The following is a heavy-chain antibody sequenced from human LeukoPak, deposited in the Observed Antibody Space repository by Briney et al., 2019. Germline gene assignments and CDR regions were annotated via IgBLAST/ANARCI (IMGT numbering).Heavy chain of an antibody. D-gene: IGHD3-10*01. Sequence: PGGSLRLSCAASGFTFSDHYMDWVRQAPGKGLEWVSAISGSGGSTYYADSVKGRFTISRDNSKNTLCLQMNSLRAEDTAVYYCAKGYGSGSYQVPYYFDYWGQGTLVTVSS. CDR2: ISGSGGST. V-gene: IGHV3-23*01. CDR3: AKGYGSGSYQVPYYFDY. J-gene: IGHJ4*02. CDR1: GFTFSDHY.